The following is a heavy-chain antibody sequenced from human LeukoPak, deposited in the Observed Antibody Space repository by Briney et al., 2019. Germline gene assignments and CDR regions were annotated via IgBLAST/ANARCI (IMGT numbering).Heavy chain of an antibody. CDR1: GYTFTDYA. V-gene: IGHV7-4-1*02. Sequence: GASVKVSCKPSGYTFTDYAINWVRQAPGQGLEYMGWVNTNTGNPTYAQGFTGRYVFSSDSSVSTAYLQITSLKADDSAIYFCASCNDSSGYFANWGQGTLVTVSS. CDR3: ASCNDSSGYFAN. J-gene: IGHJ4*02. D-gene: IGHD3-22*01. CDR2: VNTNTGNP.